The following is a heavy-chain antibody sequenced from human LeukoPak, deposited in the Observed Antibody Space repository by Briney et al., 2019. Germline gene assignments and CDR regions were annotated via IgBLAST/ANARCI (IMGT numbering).Heavy chain of an antibody. CDR3: ARRGYSSGWYYFDY. CDR2: IYYSGST. CDR1: GGSISSYY. Sequence: SETLSLTCTVSGGSISSYYWSWIRQPPGKGLEWIGYIYYSGSTNYNPSLKSRVTISVDTSKNQFSLKLSSVTAADTAVYYCARRGYSSGWYYFDYWGQGTLVTVSS. D-gene: IGHD6-19*01. J-gene: IGHJ4*02. V-gene: IGHV4-59*08.